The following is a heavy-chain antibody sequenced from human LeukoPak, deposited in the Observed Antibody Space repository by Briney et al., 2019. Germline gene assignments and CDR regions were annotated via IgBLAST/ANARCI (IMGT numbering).Heavy chain of an antibody. J-gene: IGHJ6*03. CDR2: INTYSGNT. CDR1: GYIFTSYG. D-gene: IGHD3-3*01. CDR3: ARENPTSGYDFWSGSGVYYMDV. Sequence: SVTLSFKSSGYIFTSYGINWVRQAPPQGLEWMGWINTYSGNTKYAPKVQGRVTMTTDTSTSKAYMEVRSLRSDDTAVYYCARENPTSGYDFWSGSGVYYMDVWGKGGTVTVSS. V-gene: IGHV1-18*01.